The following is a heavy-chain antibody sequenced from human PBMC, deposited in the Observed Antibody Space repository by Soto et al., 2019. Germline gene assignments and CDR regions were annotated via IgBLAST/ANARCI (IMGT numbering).Heavy chain of an antibody. D-gene: IGHD1-26*01. J-gene: IGHJ6*02. V-gene: IGHV1-46*01. CDR1: GYTFTTHY. CDR2: INPRNGVT. CDR3: ARAAFRQWVDV. Sequence: QVQLVQLGAELKKPGASVKVSCRPSGYTFTTHYIHWVRQAPGQGLEWMGIINPRNGVTDYAQRFQGRVTMTRDTPTSTVYMELTSLTSEDSAVYYCARAAFRQWVDVWGQGTTLTVSS.